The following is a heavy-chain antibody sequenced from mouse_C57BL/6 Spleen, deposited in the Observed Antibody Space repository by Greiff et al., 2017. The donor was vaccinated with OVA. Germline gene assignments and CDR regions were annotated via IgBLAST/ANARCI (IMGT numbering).Heavy chain of an antibody. D-gene: IGHD1-1*01. CDR1: GYTFTSYW. Sequence: QVQLQQPGAELVKPGASVKLSCKASGYTFTSYWMHWVKQRPGQGLEWIGMIHPNSGSTNYNEKFKSKATLTVDKSSSTAYKQLRSLTSEDSAVYYCARNYYGSSSYWYFDVWGTGTTVTVSS. CDR3: ARNYYGSSSYWYFDV. V-gene: IGHV1-64*01. CDR2: IHPNSGST. J-gene: IGHJ1*03.